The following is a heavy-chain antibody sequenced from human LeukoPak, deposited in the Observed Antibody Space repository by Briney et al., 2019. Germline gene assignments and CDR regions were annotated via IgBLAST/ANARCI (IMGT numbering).Heavy chain of an antibody. CDR2: IYYSGST. J-gene: IGHJ4*02. D-gene: IGHD5-12*01. CDR1: SGSFSPYF. V-gene: IGHV4-59*01. Sequence: SETLSLTCAVSSGSFSPYFWSWLRQPPGKGLEWIGYIYYSGSTNYSPSLQNRVTISLDTSRNQFSLKLSSVTAADTAVYYCARSTWLLDKWGQGTLVTVSS. CDR3: ARSTWLLDK.